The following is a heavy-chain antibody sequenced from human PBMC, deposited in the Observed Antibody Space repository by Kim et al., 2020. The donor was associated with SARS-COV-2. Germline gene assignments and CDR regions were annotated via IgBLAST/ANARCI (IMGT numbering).Heavy chain of an antibody. Sequence: GGSLRLSCAASGFTFRNYAMNWVRQAPGKGLEWVSYISSGGSTIYYADSVKDRFTISRDNAQNSLYLQMNSLRAEDTAVYSCAGGSGTYYYYFYIWGQGTMVTVSS. CDR1: GFTFRNYA. V-gene: IGHV3-48*03. CDR3: AGGSGTYYYYFYI. J-gene: IGHJ3*02. CDR2: ISSGGSTI. D-gene: IGHD1-26*01.